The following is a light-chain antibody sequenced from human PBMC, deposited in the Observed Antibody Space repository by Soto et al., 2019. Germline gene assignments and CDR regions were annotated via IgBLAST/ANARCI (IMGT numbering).Light chain of an antibody. J-gene: IGKJ1*01. Sequence: EIVLTQSPGTLSLSPGGRATLSCRASQSVSSNLAWYQQKPGQAPRLLIYGTSTRATGIPARFSGSGSGTEFTLTISSLQSEDFAVYYCQQYNNWPPWTCGQGTTVDIK. CDR3: QQYNNWPPWT. CDR2: GTS. CDR1: QSVSSN. V-gene: IGKV3-15*01.